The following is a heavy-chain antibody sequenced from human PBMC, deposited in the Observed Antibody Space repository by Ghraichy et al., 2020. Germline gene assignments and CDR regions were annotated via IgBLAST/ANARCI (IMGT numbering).Heavy chain of an antibody. CDR1: GGSISSYY. J-gene: IGHJ4*02. CDR3: ARLAEDIVVVVAASEEYYFDY. Sequence: SETLSLTCTVSGGSISSYYWSWIRQPPGKGLEWIGYIYYSGSTNYNPSLKSRVPISVDTSKNQFSLKLSSVTAADTAVYYCARLAEDIVVVVAASEEYYFDYWGQGTLVTVSS. CDR2: IYYSGST. V-gene: IGHV4-59*08. D-gene: IGHD2-15*01.